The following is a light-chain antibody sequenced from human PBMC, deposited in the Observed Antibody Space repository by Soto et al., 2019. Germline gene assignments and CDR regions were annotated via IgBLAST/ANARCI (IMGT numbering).Light chain of an antibody. CDR3: QQYHNWPIT. CDR1: QSVSSY. J-gene: IGKJ5*01. Sequence: EIVLTQSPATLSLSPGERATISCRASQSVSSYLAWYQQKPGQAPRLLIYDASNRATGIPARFSGSGSGTDFTLTISSLEPEDFAVYYCQQYHNWPITFGQGTRLEIK. V-gene: IGKV3-11*01. CDR2: DAS.